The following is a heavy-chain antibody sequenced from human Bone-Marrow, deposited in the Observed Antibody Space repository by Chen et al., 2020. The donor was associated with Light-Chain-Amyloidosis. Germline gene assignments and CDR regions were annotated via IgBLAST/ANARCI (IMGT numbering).Heavy chain of an antibody. CDR3: AKGVEIRRGCYYGMDV. J-gene: IGHJ6*02. Sequence: DVQLLESGGGLVQPGGALRLSCAASGFTFNTYALSWVRQAPGKGLEWVSAISSGGVSTYYADSVKGRFTISRDNSKNTLYLQMNSLRAEDTAVYYCAKGVEIRRGCYYGMDVWGQGTTVTVSS. V-gene: IGHV3-23*01. CDR1: GFTFNTYA. D-gene: IGHD1-1*01. CDR2: ISSGGVST.